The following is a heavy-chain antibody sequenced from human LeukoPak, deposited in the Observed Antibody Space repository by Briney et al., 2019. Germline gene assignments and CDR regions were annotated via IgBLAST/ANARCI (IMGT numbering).Heavy chain of an antibody. D-gene: IGHD3-10*01. CDR2: INPSGGST. V-gene: IGHV1-46*01. CDR1: GYTFTSYY. J-gene: IGHJ3*02. Sequence: ASVKVSCKASGYTFTSYYMHWVRQAPGQGLEWMGIINPSGGSTSYAQKFRGRVTMNRDTSTSTVYMELSSLRSDDTAVYYCARGRVRGVRAESSDAFDIWGQGTMVTVSS. CDR3: ARGRVRGVRAESSDAFDI.